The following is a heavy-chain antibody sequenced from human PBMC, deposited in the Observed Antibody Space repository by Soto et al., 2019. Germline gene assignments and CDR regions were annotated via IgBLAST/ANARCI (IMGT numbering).Heavy chain of an antibody. V-gene: IGHV1-2*02. CDR3: ARAMPSGIYMGWFDP. Sequence: ASVKVSCKASGYTYIAYYIHWVRQAPGQGLEWVGSINPRTGDTNYAREFQGRVTITRDTSGTSVYVDLSSLRPDDTAVYYCARAMPSGIYMGWFDPWGQGTLVTVSS. CDR2: INPRTGDT. D-gene: IGHD2-2*01. CDR1: GYTYIAYY. J-gene: IGHJ5*02.